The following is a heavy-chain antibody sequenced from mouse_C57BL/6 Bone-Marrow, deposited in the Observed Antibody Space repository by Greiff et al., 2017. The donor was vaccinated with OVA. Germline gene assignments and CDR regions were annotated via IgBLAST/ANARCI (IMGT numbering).Heavy chain of an antibody. J-gene: IGHJ1*03. Sequence: EVQLVESGGGLVQPKGSLKLSCAASGFSFNTYAMNWVRQAPGKGLEWVARIRSKSNNYATYYADSVKDRFTISRDDSESMLYLQMNNLKTEDTAMYYCGRHDDYWYFDVWGTGTTVTVSS. V-gene: IGHV10-1*01. CDR3: GRHDDYWYFDV. D-gene: IGHD2-3*01. CDR2: IRSKSNNYAT. CDR1: GFSFNTYA.